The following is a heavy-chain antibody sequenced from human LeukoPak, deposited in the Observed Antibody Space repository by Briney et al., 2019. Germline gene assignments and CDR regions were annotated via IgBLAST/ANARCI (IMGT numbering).Heavy chain of an antibody. D-gene: IGHD3-3*01. Sequence: SVKVSCKASGGTFSSYAISWVRQAPGQGREWMGGIIPIFGTANYAQKFQGRVTITADESTSTAYMELSSLRSEDTAVYYCARESWQFGLVTYAFDIWGQGTMVTVSS. J-gene: IGHJ3*02. CDR2: IIPIFGTA. V-gene: IGHV1-69*13. CDR3: ARESWQFGLVTYAFDI. CDR1: GGTFSSYA.